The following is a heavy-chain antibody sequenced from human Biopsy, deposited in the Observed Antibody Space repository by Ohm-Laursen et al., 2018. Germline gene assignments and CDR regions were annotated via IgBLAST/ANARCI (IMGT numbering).Heavy chain of an antibody. D-gene: IGHD3-3*01. Sequence: TLSLTCAVSGGSFSGTYWSWIRQTPGKGLEWIGEINHSGSTKYNPSFEIRVTISVDTSKNQFSLNLFSVTAADAARYFCARGEYYAYWSGARKLNYFDYWGQGTLVIVSS. V-gene: IGHV4-34*01. CDR2: INHSGST. J-gene: IGHJ4*02. CDR3: ARGEYYAYWSGARKLNYFDY. CDR1: GGSFSGTY.